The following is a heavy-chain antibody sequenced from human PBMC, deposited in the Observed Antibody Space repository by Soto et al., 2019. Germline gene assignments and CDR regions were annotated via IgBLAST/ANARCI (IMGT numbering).Heavy chain of an antibody. J-gene: IGHJ4*02. CDR2: IDWDDDK. CDR1: GFSLSTSGMC. V-gene: IGHV2-70*11. D-gene: IGHD3-22*01. Sequence: SGPTLVNPTQTLTLTCTFSGFSLSTSGMCVSWIRQPPGKALEWLARIDWDDDKYYSTSLKTRLTISKDTSKNQVVLTMTNMDPVDTATYYCARVDDRSGSYYFDYSGQGTLVTVSS. CDR3: ARVDDRSGSYYFDY.